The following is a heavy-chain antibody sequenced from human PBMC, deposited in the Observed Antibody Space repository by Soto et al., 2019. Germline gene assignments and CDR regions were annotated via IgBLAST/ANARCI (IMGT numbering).Heavy chain of an antibody. CDR3: WRGLRVDV. CDR2: ISHSGNTI. J-gene: IGHJ6*02. V-gene: IGHV3-11*01. CDR1: GFTFSDYY. Sequence: PEGSLRRSCAASGFTFSDYYMRWMRQAPGKGLEWVSYISHSGNTIYYAHSVNGRFTIPKEIAKNSQYLQMNSLRAEVTALYYFWRGLRVDVWGQGAMVTVYS.